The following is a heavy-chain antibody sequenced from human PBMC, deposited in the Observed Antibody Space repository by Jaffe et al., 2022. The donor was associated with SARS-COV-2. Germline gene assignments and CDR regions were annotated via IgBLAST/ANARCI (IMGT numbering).Heavy chain of an antibody. CDR1: GGSISSSSYY. J-gene: IGHJ4*02. D-gene: IGHD3-9*01. Sequence: QLQLQESGPGLVKPSETLSLTCTVSGGSISSSSYYWGWIRQPPGKGLEWIGSIYYSGSTYYNPSLKSRVTISVDTSKNQFSLKLSSVTAADTAVYYCARHSGVVRYFDWLFLYYFDYWGQGTLVTVSS. V-gene: IGHV4-39*01. CDR2: IYYSGST. CDR3: ARHSGVVRYFDWLFLYYFDY.